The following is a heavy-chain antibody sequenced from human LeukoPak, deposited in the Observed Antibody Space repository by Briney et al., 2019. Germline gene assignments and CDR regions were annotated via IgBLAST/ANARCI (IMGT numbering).Heavy chain of an antibody. D-gene: IGHD3-3*01. CDR1: GGTFSNYA. CDR2: IITNFGTT. J-gene: IGHJ4*02. Sequence: SVKVSCKASGGTFSNYAICWVQQAPGQGLEWMGGIITNFGTTNYAQKYQGRVTITADESTSTVYMELSSLRSEDTAVYYCARPRTYYDFWRGYPPFDYWGQGTLVTVSS. V-gene: IGHV1-69*13. CDR3: ARPRTYYDFWRGYPPFDY.